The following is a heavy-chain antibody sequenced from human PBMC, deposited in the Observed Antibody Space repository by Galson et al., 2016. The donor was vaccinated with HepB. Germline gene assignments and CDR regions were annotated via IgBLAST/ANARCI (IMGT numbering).Heavy chain of an antibody. V-gene: IGHV1-2*02. CDR3: ARDYGDNSFYGMDV. CDR1: GYTFTDYY. CDR2: INPNSGGT. D-gene: IGHD4-17*01. Sequence: SVKVSCKASGYTFTDYYIHWVRQAPGQGLEWMGWINPNSGGTNSAQKFQGRVSMTRDTSISTAYMELSRLRSDDTAVYYCARDYGDNSFYGMDVWGQGTTVTVSS. J-gene: IGHJ6*02.